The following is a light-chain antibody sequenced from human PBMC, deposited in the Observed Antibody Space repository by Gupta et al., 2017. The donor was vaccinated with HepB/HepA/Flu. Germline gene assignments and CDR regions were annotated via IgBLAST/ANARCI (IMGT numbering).Light chain of an antibody. V-gene: IGLV3-21*04. CDR2: FDA. J-gene: IGLJ1*01. CDR1: NIGNYS. Sequence: SSVVTQPSSVSVPPGMTASITCGGNNIGNYSVHWYQQKPGQAPVLIISFDAFRPSGIPERISGSNSGNTATLTITRVEAGDEADYYCQVWDNGSDHYVFGSGTTVTVL. CDR3: QVWDNGSDHYV.